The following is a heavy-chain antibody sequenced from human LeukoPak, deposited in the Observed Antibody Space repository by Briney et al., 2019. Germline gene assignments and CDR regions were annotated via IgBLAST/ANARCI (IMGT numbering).Heavy chain of an antibody. CDR2: IIPIFGTA. CDR1: GGTFSSYA. CDR3: ARRGGLTDAFDI. Sequence: SVKVSCKASGGTFSSYAISWVRQAPGQGLEWMGGIIPIFGTANYAQKFQGRVTITADESTSTAYMELSSLRSEDTAVYYCARRGGLTDAFDIWGQGTMVTVSS. V-gene: IGHV1-69*13. D-gene: IGHD2-15*01. J-gene: IGHJ3*02.